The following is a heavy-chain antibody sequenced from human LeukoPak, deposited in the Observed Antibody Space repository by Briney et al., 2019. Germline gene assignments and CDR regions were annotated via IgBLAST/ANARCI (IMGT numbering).Heavy chain of an antibody. CDR2: VSYTGST. CDR1: GGSVSDNGFF. J-gene: IGHJ6*03. D-gene: IGHD3-10*01. Sequence: SETLSLTCTVSGGSVSDNGFFWGWIRQPPGKGLEWIGSVSYTGSTHYDPSLKSRVAMSIDTSKNQFSLNLTPVTAADTALYYCARGSSYYMDVWGKGTTVTVSS. V-gene: IGHV4-39*01. CDR3: ARGSSYYMDV.